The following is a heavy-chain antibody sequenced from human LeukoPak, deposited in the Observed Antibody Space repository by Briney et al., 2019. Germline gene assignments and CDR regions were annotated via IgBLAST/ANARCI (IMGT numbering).Heavy chain of an antibody. CDR1: GFIFSTYW. V-gene: IGHV3-30*18. J-gene: IGHJ4*02. CDR2: ISYDGSNK. Sequence: GGSLRLSCAASGFIFSTYWMSWVRQAPGKGLEWVAVISYDGSNKYYADSVKGRFTISRDKSKNTLYLQMNSLRAEDTAVYYCAKDGARDGYNYPDYWGQGTLVTVSS. D-gene: IGHD5-24*01. CDR3: AKDGARDGYNYPDY.